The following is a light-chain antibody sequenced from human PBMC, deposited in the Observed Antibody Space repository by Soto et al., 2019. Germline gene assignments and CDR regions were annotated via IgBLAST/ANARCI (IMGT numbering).Light chain of an antibody. J-gene: IGLJ1*01. CDR1: SSDVGGYNY. CDR2: EVS. CDR3: TSYTSGSTLYV. V-gene: IGLV2-14*01. Sequence: QSALTQPASVSGSPGQSITISCTGTSSDVGGYNYVSWYQQHPGKAPKLMIYEVSNRPSGVSNRFSCSKSGNTASLTISGLQAEDDADYYCTSYTSGSTLYVFGTGTKLTVL.